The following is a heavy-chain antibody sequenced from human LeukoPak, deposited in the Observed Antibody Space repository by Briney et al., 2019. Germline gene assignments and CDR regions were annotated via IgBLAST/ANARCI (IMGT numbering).Heavy chain of an antibody. D-gene: IGHD3-10*01. Sequence: GASVKVSCKASGYTFTGYYMHWVRQAPGQGLEWTGRINPNSGGTNYAQKFQGRVTMTRDTSISTAYMELSRLRSDDTAVYYCARSITMVRGVIIHPPGYWGQGTLVTVSS. CDR1: GYTFTGYY. V-gene: IGHV1-2*06. CDR3: ARSITMVRGVIIHPPGY. J-gene: IGHJ4*02. CDR2: INPNSGGT.